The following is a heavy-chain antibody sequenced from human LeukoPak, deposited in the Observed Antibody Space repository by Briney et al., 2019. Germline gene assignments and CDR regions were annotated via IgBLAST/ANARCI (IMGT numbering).Heavy chain of an antibody. Sequence: PSQTLSLTCTVSGGSISSGSYYWSWIRQSAGKGLEWIGRISTSGSTNYSPSLKGRVTISVDTSKNQCSLKLSSVTAADTAVYYCARLALQEVGATQTYYLDYWGQGTLVTVSS. CDR1: GGSISSGSYY. CDR2: ISTSGST. J-gene: IGHJ4*02. CDR3: ARLALQEVGATQTYYLDY. V-gene: IGHV4-61*02. D-gene: IGHD1-26*01.